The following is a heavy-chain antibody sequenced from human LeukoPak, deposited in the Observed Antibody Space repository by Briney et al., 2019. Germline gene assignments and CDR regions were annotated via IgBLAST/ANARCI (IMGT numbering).Heavy chain of an antibody. V-gene: IGHV3-48*03. D-gene: IGHD3-16*01. CDR1: GFTFSSHE. Sequence: PGGSLRLSCAASGFTFSSHEMNWVRQAPGKGLEWVSYISPSGSSIYYADSVKGRFTISRDNAKNSLFLQMNSLRAEDTAVYYCASGGRISSWGQGTLVTVSS. J-gene: IGHJ4*02. CDR2: ISPSGSSI. CDR3: ASGGRISS.